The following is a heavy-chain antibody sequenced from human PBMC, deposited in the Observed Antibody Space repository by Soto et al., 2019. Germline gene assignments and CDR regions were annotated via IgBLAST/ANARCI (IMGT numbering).Heavy chain of an antibody. CDR2: ISSNGGST. CDR1: GFTFSSYA. V-gene: IGHV3-64D*08. Sequence: GGSLRLSCSASGFTFSSYAMHWVRQAPGKGLEYVSAISSNGGSTYYADSVKGRFTISRDNSKNTLYLQMSSLRAEDTAVYYYVKDFYIFGSGYSPAGGQGTLVTVSS. J-gene: IGHJ4*02. D-gene: IGHD3-3*01. CDR3: VKDFYIFGSGYSPA.